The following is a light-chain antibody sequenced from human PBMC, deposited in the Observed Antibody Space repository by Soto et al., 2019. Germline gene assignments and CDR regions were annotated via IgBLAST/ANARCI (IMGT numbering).Light chain of an antibody. Sequence: EIVMTQSPATLSVSPGERATLSCRASQSVGSNLAWYQQKPGQAPRLLIYGASTRATGIPVRFTGSGSGTEFTLTISSLQSEDFAVYYCQHYNNWPPWTFGRGTKVDIK. CDR1: QSVGSN. CDR3: QHYNNWPPWT. V-gene: IGKV3-15*01. J-gene: IGKJ1*01. CDR2: GAS.